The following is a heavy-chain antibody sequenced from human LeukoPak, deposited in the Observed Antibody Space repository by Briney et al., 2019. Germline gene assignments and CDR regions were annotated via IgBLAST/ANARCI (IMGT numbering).Heavy chain of an antibody. CDR3: ARVYDFWSGGGAFDT. Sequence: SETLSLTCTVSGYSISSGYYWGWIRPPPGKGLEGIGSIYHSGSTYYNPSLKSRVTISVDTSKNQFSLELSSVTAADTAVDYWARVYDFWSGGGAFDTWGQGTMVTVSS. CDR2: IYHSGST. J-gene: IGHJ3*02. D-gene: IGHD3-3*01. CDR1: GYSISSGYY. V-gene: IGHV4-38-2*02.